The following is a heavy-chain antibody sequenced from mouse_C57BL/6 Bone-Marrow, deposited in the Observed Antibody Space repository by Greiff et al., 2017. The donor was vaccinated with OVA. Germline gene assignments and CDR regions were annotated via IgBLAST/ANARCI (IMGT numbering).Heavy chain of an antibody. CDR2: IDPSDSYT. CDR1: GYTFTSYW. Sequence: QVQLQQPGAELVMPGASVKLSCKASGYTFTSYWMHWVKQRPGQGLEWIGEIDPSDSYTNYNQKFKGKSTLTVDKSSSTAYMQLSSLTSEDSAVEYCARGISYWYFDVWGTGTTVTVSS. CDR3: ARGISYWYFDV. D-gene: IGHD2-4*01. J-gene: IGHJ1*03. V-gene: IGHV1-69*01.